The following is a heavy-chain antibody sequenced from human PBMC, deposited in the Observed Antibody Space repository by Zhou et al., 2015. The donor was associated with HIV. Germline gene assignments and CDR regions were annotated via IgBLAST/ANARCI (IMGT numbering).Heavy chain of an antibody. Sequence: QVQLVQSGAEVKKPGSSVKVSCKASGGTFSSYAISWVRQAPGQGLEWMGGIIPIFGTANYAQKFQGRVTITADESTSTAYMELSSLRSEDTAVYYCARDSPGRLGYCSGGSCYYLFDYWGQGTLVTVSS. D-gene: IGHD2-15*01. CDR1: GGTFSSYA. CDR3: ARDSPGRLGYCSGGSCYYLFDY. CDR2: IIPIFGTA. J-gene: IGHJ4*02. V-gene: IGHV1-69*01.